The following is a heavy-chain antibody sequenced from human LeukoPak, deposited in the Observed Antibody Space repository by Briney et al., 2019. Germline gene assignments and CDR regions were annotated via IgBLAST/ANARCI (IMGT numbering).Heavy chain of an antibody. CDR1: GGSFSGYY. D-gene: IGHD3-10*01. J-gene: IGHJ4*02. Sequence: PSETLSLTCAVYGGSFSGYYWSWIRQPPGKGLEWIGEINHSGSTNYNPSLKSRVTISVDRSKNQFSLRLNSVTAADSAVYYCARTRGSFFDSWGQGTLVTVSS. V-gene: IGHV4-34*03. CDR2: INHSGST. CDR3: ARTRGSFFDS.